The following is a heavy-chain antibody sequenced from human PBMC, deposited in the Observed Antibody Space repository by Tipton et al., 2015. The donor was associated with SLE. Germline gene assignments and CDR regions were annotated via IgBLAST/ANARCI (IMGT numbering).Heavy chain of an antibody. CDR1: GGSISSHY. J-gene: IGHJ3*02. Sequence: TLSLTCTVSGGSISSHYWSWIRQPPGKALEWIGYIYYSGNTNYNPSLKRRVTISVDTSKNQFSLKLSSVTAADTAVYYCARVRVGARGAFDIWGQGTMVTVSS. V-gene: IGHV4-59*11. D-gene: IGHD1-26*01. CDR2: IYYSGNT. CDR3: ARVRVGARGAFDI.